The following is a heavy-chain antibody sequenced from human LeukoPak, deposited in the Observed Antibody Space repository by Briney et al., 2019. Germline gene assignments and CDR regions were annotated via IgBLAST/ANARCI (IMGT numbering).Heavy chain of an antibody. CDR1: GGSFSGYY. D-gene: IGHD3-3*01. Sequence: PSETLSLTCAVYGGSFSGYYWSWIRQPPGKGLEWIGEINHSGSTNYNPSLKSRVTISVDTSKNQFSLKLSSVTAADTAVYYCLHYDFWSGRDAFDIWGQGTMVTVSS. CDR3: LHYDFWSGRDAFDI. CDR2: INHSGST. V-gene: IGHV4-34*03. J-gene: IGHJ3*02.